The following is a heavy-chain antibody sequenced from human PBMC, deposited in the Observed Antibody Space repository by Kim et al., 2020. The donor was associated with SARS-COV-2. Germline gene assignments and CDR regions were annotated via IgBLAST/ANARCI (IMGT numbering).Heavy chain of an antibody. CDR3: ASQWLVDNYFDY. V-gene: IGHV4-39*01. D-gene: IGHD6-19*01. J-gene: IGHJ4*02. CDR2: IYYSGST. CDR1: GGSISSSSYY. Sequence: SETLSLTCTVSGGSISSSSYYWGWIRQPPGKGLEWIVSIYYSGSTYYNPSLKSRVTISVDTSNNQFSLKLSSVTAADTAEYYCASQWLVDNYFDYYGQGT.